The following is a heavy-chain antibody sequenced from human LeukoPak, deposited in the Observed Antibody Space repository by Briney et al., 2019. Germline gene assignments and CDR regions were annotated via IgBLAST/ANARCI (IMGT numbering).Heavy chain of an antibody. CDR2: IYHSGST. CDR1: GYSISSGYY. V-gene: IGHV4-38-2*02. D-gene: IGHD3-22*01. J-gene: IGHJ5*02. Sequence: SETLSLTCTVSGYSISSGYYWGWIRQPPGKGLEWIGSIYHSGSTYYNPSLKSRVTISVDTSKNQFSLKLSSVTAADTAVYYCARDNREYYYDSSGYYGTDWFDPWGQGTLVTVSS. CDR3: ARDNREYYYDSSGYYGTDWFDP.